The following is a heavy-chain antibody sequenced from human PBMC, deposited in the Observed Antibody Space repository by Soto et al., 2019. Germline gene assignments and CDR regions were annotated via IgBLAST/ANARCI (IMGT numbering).Heavy chain of an antibody. CDR3: ARAYYYYCGMDV. CDR2: IYYSGST. V-gene: IGHV4-61*01. Sequence: QVQLQESGPGLVKPSETLSLTCTVSGGSVSSGSYYWSWIRQPPGKGLEWSGYIYYSGSTNYNPSLTSRVTLSVYTYKNQFALKLSSVTAADTAVYYCARAYYYYCGMDVSRHGNTVTVAS. J-gene: IGHJ6*01. CDR1: GGSVSSGSYY.